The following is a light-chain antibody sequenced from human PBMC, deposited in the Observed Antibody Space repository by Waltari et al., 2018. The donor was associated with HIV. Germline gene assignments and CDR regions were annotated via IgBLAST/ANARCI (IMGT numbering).Light chain of an antibody. CDR3: AAWDDSLNGLVV. Sequence: QSVLTQPPSASGTPGQRVTISCSGSSSNIGSNTVNWYQQLPGTAPKLLIYSNKPRPSGVPCRFSGPQAGTSGLLGISWVQAWDWGDYYCAAWDDSLNGLVVFGGGTKLTVL. V-gene: IGLV1-44*01. J-gene: IGLJ2*01. CDR1: SSNIGSNT. CDR2: SNK.